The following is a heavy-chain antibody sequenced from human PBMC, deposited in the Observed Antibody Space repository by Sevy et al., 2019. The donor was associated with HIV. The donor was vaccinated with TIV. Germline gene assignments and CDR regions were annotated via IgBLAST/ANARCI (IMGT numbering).Heavy chain of an antibody. V-gene: IGHV3-66*01. J-gene: IGHJ6*02. CDR1: GFTVSGNY. CDR3: ASDRYYDASGYYYYYYGMDV. CDR2: IDSGGST. D-gene: IGHD3-22*01. Sequence: GGFLRLSCEASGFTVSGNYMAWVRLAPGKGLEWVSLIDSGGSTYYADSLKGIFTISRDNAKNTLYLQMNPLRAEDTAVYFSASDRYYDASGYYYYYYGMDVWGQGTTVTVSS.